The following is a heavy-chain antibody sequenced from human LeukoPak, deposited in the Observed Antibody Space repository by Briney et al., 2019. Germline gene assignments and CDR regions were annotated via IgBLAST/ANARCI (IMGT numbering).Heavy chain of an antibody. CDR1: GYTFTSYD. D-gene: IGHD5-18*01. CDR3: ARGGYTYGNNWFDS. Sequence: ASVKVSCKASGYTFTSYDINWVRQATGQGLEWMGWMNPNSGNTGYAQKFQGRVTMTRNTSISTAYMELSSLRSEDTAVYYCARGGYTYGNNWFDSWGQGTLVTVSS. V-gene: IGHV1-8*01. J-gene: IGHJ5*01. CDR2: MNPNSGNT.